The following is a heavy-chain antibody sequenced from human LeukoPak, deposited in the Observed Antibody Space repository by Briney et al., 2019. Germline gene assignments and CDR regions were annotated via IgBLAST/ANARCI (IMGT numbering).Heavy chain of an antibody. D-gene: IGHD2-21*02. CDR1: GFTFDDYA. V-gene: IGHV3-9*01. J-gene: IGHJ2*01. CDR2: ISYNSDTI. Sequence: PGGSLRLSCAASGFTFDDYAMHWVRQAPGKGLEWVSGISYNSDTIAYADSVKGRLTISRDNAKNSLYLQMNSLRAEDTALYYCAKDYCGGDCYSGWYFDLWGRGTLVTVSS. CDR3: AKDYCGGDCYSGWYFDL.